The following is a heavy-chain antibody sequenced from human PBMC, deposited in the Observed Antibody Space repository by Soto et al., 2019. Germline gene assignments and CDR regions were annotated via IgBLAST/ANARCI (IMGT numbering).Heavy chain of an antibody. CDR3: ARSNYDFWSGYIPASWFDP. Sequence: SETLSLTCSVSGGCISSGDYYWSWIRQPPGKGLEWIGYIYYSGSTYYNPSLKSRVTISVDTSKNQFSLKLSSVTAADTAVYYCARSNYDFWSGYIPASWFDPWGQGTLVTVS. CDR2: IYYSGST. CDR1: GGCISSGDYY. V-gene: IGHV4-30-4*01. J-gene: IGHJ5*02. D-gene: IGHD3-3*01.